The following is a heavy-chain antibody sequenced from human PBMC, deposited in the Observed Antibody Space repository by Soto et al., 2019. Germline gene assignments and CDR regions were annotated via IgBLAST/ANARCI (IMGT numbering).Heavy chain of an antibody. V-gene: IGHV4-31*03. CDR2: IYYSGST. J-gene: IGHJ6*02. CDR3: AASCVGCGGFNYYGMDV. D-gene: IGHD2-21*01. CDR1: GGYISSGGYY. Sequence: QVQLQESGPGLVKPSQTLSLTCTVSGGYISSGGYYWSWIRQHPGKGLEWIGYIYYSGSTYYNPSLKSRVTISVDTSKNQFSLKLSSVTAADTAVYYCAASCVGCGGFNYYGMDVWGQWTTVTVSS.